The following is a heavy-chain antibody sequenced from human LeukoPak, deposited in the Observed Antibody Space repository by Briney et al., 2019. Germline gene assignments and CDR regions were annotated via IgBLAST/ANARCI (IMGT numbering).Heavy chain of an antibody. J-gene: IGHJ4*02. Sequence: GASVKVSCKASGYTFTGYYMHWVRQAPGQGLEWMGWINPNSGGTNYAQKFQGRVTMTRDTSISTAYMELSSLRSEDTAVYYCARVGSGSYLVIDYWGQGTLVTVSS. D-gene: IGHD1-26*01. CDR3: ARVGSGSYLVIDY. V-gene: IGHV1-2*02. CDR1: GYTFTGYY. CDR2: INPNSGGT.